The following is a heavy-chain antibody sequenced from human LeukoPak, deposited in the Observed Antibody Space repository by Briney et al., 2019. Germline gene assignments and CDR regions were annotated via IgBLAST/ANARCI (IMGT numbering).Heavy chain of an antibody. J-gene: IGHJ3*02. CDR3: ARDRSGSPGSAFDI. CDR2: IIPILGIA. Sequence: ASVKVSCKASGGTFSSYTISWVRQAPGQGLEWMGRIIPILGIANYAQKFQGRVTITADKSTSTAYMELSGLRSEDTAVYYCARDRSGSPGSAFDIWGQGTMVTVSS. V-gene: IGHV1-69*04. CDR1: GGTFSSYT. D-gene: IGHD1-26*01.